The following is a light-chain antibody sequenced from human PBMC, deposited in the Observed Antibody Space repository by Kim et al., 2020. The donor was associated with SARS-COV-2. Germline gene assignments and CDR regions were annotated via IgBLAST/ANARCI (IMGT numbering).Light chain of an antibody. V-gene: IGLV9-49*01. Sequence: QPVLTQPPSASASLGASVTLTCTLSSGYSNYKVDWYQQRPGKGPRFVMRVGTGGIVGSKGDGIPDRFSVLGSGLNRYLTIKNIQEEDESDYHCGADHGSGSNFVVYGGGTQRTVL. J-gene: IGLJ2*01. CDR3: GADHGSGSNFVV. CDR2: VGTGGIVG. CDR1: SGYSNYK.